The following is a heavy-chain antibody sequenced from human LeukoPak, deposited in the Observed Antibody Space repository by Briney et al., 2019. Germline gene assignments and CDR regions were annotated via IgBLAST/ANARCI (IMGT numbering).Heavy chain of an antibody. Sequence: GGSLRLSCAASRFSFSSYGMHWVRQAPGKGLDWVAYIQYDGSNEQYADSVKGRFSISRDSSKNTLYLQMNSLRAEDTAVYYCAGYYYDSTTYRDYWGQGTLVTVSS. CDR3: AGYYYDSTTYRDY. J-gene: IGHJ4*02. CDR2: IQYDGSNE. CDR1: RFSFSSYG. D-gene: IGHD3-22*01. V-gene: IGHV3-30*02.